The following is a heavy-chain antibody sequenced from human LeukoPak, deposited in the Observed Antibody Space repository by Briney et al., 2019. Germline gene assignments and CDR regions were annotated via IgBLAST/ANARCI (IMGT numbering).Heavy chain of an antibody. CDR1: GLTFSTYN. D-gene: IGHD6-19*01. CDR2: IDSSNSPI. Sequence: PGGSLRLSCAASGLTFSTYNMNWVRQAPGKGLEWVSYIDSSNSPIYYADSVKGRCTISRDNSKNTLYLEMNSLRAEDTAVYYCATDPTVAGTSEYFQHWGQGTLVTVSS. CDR3: ATDPTVAGTSEYFQH. J-gene: IGHJ1*01. V-gene: IGHV3-48*01.